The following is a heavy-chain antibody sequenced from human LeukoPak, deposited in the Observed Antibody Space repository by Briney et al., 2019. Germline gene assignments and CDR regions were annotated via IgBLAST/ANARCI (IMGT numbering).Heavy chain of an antibody. CDR2: IYSGGST. Sequence: PGGSLRLSCAASGFTVSSNYMSWVRQASGKGLEWVSVIYSGGSTYYADSVKGRFTISRHNSKNTLYLQMNSLRAEDTAVYYCARFSGSSGYYHDYWGQGTLVTVSS. CDR1: GFTVSSNY. D-gene: IGHD3-22*01. V-gene: IGHV3-53*04. CDR3: ARFSGSSGYYHDY. J-gene: IGHJ4*02.